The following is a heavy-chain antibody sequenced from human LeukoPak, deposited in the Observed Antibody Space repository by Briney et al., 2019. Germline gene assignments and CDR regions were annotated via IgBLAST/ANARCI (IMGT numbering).Heavy chain of an antibody. J-gene: IGHJ6*02. CDR1: GFTVRSNY. V-gene: IGHV3-66*01. CDR3: ARENMVRGVITDYYYYGMDV. D-gene: IGHD3-10*01. CDR2: IYSGGRT. Sequence: GGSLRLSCAASGFTVRSNYMSWVRQAPGKGLEWVSVIYSGGRTNYADSVKGRFTISRDNSKNTLYLQMNSLRAEDTAVYYCARENMVRGVITDYYYYGMDVWGQGTTVTVSS.